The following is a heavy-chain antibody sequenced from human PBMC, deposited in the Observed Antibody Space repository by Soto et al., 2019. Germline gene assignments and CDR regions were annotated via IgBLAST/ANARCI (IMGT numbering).Heavy chain of an antibody. CDR3: AKDRRYCSGGSCSSAFDI. Sequence: PGGSLRLSCAASGFTFSSYAMSWVRQAPGKGLEWVSAISGSGGSTYYADSVKGRFTISRDNSKNTLYLQMNSLRAEDTAVYYCAKDRRYCSGGSCSSAFDIWGQGTMVTVSS. J-gene: IGHJ3*02. CDR2: ISGSGGST. D-gene: IGHD2-15*01. CDR1: GFTFSSYA. V-gene: IGHV3-23*01.